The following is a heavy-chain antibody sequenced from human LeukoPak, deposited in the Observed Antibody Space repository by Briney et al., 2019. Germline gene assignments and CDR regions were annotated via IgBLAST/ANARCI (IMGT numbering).Heavy chain of an antibody. D-gene: IGHD5-18*01. J-gene: IGHJ4*02. V-gene: IGHV1-46*01. CDR3: ARSPYSYGPFDY. Sequence: ASVKVSCKASGYTFTSYYMHWVRQAPGQGLEWMGIINPSGGSTSYAQKFQGRVTMTRDTSTSTVYMELSGLRSEDTAVYYCARSPYSYGPFDYWGQGTLVTVSS. CDR1: GYTFTSYY. CDR2: INPSGGST.